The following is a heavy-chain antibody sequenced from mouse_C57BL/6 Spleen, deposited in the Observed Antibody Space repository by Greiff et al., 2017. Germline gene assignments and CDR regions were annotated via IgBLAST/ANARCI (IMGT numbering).Heavy chain of an antibody. V-gene: IGHV1-59*01. CDR3: AREGNGYDYYFDY. D-gene: IGHD2-2*01. Sequence: QVQLQQPGAELVRPGTSVKLSCKASGYTFTSYWMHWVKQRPGQGLEWIGVIDPSDSYTNYNQKFKGKATLTVDTSSSTAYMQLSSLTSEDSAVYYCAREGNGYDYYFDYWGQGTTLTVSS. CDR2: IDPSDSYT. CDR1: GYTFTSYW. J-gene: IGHJ2*01.